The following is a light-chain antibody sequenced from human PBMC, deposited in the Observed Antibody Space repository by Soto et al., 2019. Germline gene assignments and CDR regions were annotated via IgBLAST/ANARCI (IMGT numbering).Light chain of an antibody. CDR2: EVT. CDR3: SSYTTSSNRV. J-gene: IGLJ1*01. V-gene: IGLV2-14*01. Sequence: QSVLTQPASVSGSPGQSITISCTGTSSDVGGYNSVSWYQQHPGKAPKLVIYEVTNRPSGISNRFSGSKSGNTASLTISGLQAEDEADYYCSSYTTSSNRVFGNGTKVTV. CDR1: SSDVGGYNS.